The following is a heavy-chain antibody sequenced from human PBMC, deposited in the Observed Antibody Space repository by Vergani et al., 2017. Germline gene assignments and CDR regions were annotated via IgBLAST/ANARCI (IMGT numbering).Heavy chain of an antibody. J-gene: IGHJ6*03. CDR3: VYRKTECGTTGCFYPFYYYYYMDV. CDR2: MYWNDDQ. Sequence: QITLKESGPTLVKPTQTLTLTCTFSGFSLNTRGVSVAWIRQPPGKALDWFALMYWNDDQHYSPSLNNRVTITKDTSKNLMVLTMTNMDYVDTGTYYCVYRKTECGTTGCFYPFYYYYYMDVWGKGTTVTVSS. CDR1: GFSLNTRGVS. V-gene: IGHV2-5*04. D-gene: IGHD1-7*01.